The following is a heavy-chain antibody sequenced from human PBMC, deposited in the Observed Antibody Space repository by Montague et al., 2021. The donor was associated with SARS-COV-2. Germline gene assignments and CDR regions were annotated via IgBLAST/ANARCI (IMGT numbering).Heavy chain of an antibody. V-gene: IGHV4-59*01. J-gene: IGHJ4*02. CDR1: GGSISTYY. Sequence: SETLSLTCTVSGGSISTYYWSWIRQPPGKGLEWIGYIYYTGSTKYNPSLKSRVTMSLDRPTNRFSLWLNSVTAADTAMYYCARAQNTCFIANCVNYFDFWGLGAQVTVSS. CDR2: IYYTGST. D-gene: IGHD1-1*01. CDR3: ARAQNTCFIANCVNYFDF.